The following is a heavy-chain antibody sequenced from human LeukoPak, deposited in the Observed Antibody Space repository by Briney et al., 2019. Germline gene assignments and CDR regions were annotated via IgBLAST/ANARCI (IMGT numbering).Heavy chain of an antibody. V-gene: IGHV4-34*01. CDR1: GGSFSGYY. CDR3: SGSGSYYRPAYYYYMDV. CDR2: INHSGST. D-gene: IGHD3-10*01. Sequence: PSETLSLTCAVYGGSFSGYYWSWIRQPPGKGLEWIGEINHSGSTNYNPSLKSRVTISVDTSKNQFSLKLSSVTAADTAVYYCSGSGSYYRPAYYYYMDVWGKGTTVTISS. J-gene: IGHJ6*03.